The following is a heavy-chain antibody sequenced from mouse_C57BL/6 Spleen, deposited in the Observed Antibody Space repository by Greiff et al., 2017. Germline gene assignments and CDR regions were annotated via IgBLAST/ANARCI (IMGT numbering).Heavy chain of an antibody. D-gene: IGHD2-4*01. CDR3: ARRGNYYDYVWFAY. V-gene: IGHV1-26*01. CDR1: GYTFTDYY. J-gene: IGHJ3*01. CDR2: INPNNGGT. Sequence: EVKLQQSGPELVKPGASVKISCKASGYTFTDYYMNWVKQSHGKSLEWIGDINPNNGGTSYNQKFKGKATLTVDKSSSTAYMELRSLTSEDSAVYYCARRGNYYDYVWFAYWGQGTLVTVSA.